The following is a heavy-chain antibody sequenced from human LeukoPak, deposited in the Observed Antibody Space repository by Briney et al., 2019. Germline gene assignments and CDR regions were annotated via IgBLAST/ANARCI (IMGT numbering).Heavy chain of an antibody. J-gene: IGHJ3*02. CDR2: INPNSGGT. D-gene: IGHD2-15*01. CDR1: GYTFTGYY. CDR3: ARAGAAATPRGLDI. V-gene: IGHV1-2*02. Sequence: GASVKVSCKASGYTFTGYYMHWVRQAPGQGLEWMGWINPNSGGTNYAQKLQGRVTMTRDTSISTVYMELSRLTSDDTAVFYCARAGAAATPRGLDIWGQGTMVTVSS.